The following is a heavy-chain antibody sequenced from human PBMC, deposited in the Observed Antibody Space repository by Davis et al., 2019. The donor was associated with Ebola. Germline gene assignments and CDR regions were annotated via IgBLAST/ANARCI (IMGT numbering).Heavy chain of an antibody. V-gene: IGHV3-30-3*01. CDR3: ARYRSSYVDY. CDR2: ISYDGSNK. J-gene: IGHJ4*02. Sequence: PGGSLRLSCAASGFTFSSYAMHWVRQAPGKGLEWVAVISYDGSNKYYADSVKGRFTISRDNSKNTLYLQMNSLRAEDTAVYYCARYRSSYVDYWGQGTLVTVSS. D-gene: IGHD6-6*01. CDR1: GFTFSSYA.